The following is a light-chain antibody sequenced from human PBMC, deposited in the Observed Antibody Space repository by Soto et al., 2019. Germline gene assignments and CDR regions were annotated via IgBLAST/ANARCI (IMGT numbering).Light chain of an antibody. J-gene: IGKJ3*01. V-gene: IGKV1-13*02. CDR2: DAS. Sequence: AIQLTQSPSSLSASVGDRVTITCRASQGISSALAWYQQKPGKAPKLLIYDASSLESGVPSRFSGSGSGTDFTLTISSLQPEDFATYCCQQFNSFGPGTKVDIK. CDR3: QQFNS. CDR1: QGISSA.